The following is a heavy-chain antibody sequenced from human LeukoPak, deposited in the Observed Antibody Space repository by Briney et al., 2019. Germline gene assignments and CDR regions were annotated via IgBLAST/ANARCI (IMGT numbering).Heavy chain of an antibody. J-gene: IGHJ4*02. Sequence: SETLSLTCAVSGGSVSSGGYSWSWIRQPPGKGLEWIGYIYHSGSTYYNPSLKSRVTISVDRSKNQFSLKLSSVTAADTAVYYCAREGGDGFGRYYLDYWGQGTLVTVSS. D-gene: IGHD5-24*01. CDR2: IYHSGST. CDR3: AREGGDGFGRYYLDY. CDR1: GGSVSSGGYS. V-gene: IGHV4-30-2*01.